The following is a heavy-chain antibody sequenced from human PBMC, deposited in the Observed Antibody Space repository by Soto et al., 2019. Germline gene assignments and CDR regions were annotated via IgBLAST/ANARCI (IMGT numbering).Heavy chain of an antibody. D-gene: IGHD6-13*01. CDR1: GGTFSRHA. Sequence: QVQLVQSGSEVKMPGSSVKVSCKTSGGTFSRHAINWVRQAPGQGLEWMGGIIPLFGTTNYAQKFKGRVPISADESSSTACRELRSLTSEHAAVYYCARAAIHGSSWYFWFDPWGQGTLVTVSS. CDR2: IIPLFGTT. V-gene: IGHV1-69*01. CDR3: ARAAIHGSSWYFWFDP. J-gene: IGHJ5*02.